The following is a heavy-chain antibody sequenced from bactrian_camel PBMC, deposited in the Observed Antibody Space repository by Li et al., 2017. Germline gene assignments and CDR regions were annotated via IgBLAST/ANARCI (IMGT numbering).Heavy chain of an antibody. CDR2: LELDRAT. Sequence: VQLVESGGGSVQAGGSLRLSCAASGASTSSICMGWFRQAPGKQREAVAILELDRATSYADFVEGRYTISRDNAKNTVFLQMNSLKPDDTAVYYCARDTRADTKGQGTQVTVS. J-gene: IGHJ4*01. D-gene: IGHD1*01. V-gene: IGHV3S53*01. CDR1: GASTSSIC.